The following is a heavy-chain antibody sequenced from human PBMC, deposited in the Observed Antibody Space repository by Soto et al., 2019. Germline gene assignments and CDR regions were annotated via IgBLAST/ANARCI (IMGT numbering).Heavy chain of an antibody. V-gene: IGHV3-23*01. J-gene: IGHJ4*02. Sequence: EVQLLESGGGLVQPAGSLRLSCAASGFPFSIYTMSWFRQAPGRGLEWLASIYGNGGSTFYSASVKGRFTISRDNSGSTVYLRMTGLTAEDTAIYYCAKDFTPDSRWDIDYWGQGSLVTVSS. CDR3: AKDFTPDSRWDIDY. CDR1: GFPFSIYT. CDR2: IYGNGGST. D-gene: IGHD1-26*01.